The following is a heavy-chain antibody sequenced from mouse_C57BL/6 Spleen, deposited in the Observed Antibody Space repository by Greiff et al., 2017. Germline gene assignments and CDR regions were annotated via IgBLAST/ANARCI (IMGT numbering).Heavy chain of an antibody. CDR2: IRNKANNHAT. D-gene: IGHD1-1*01. J-gene: IGHJ1*03. CDR3: TRYGSSYWYFDV. V-gene: IGHV6-6*01. CDR1: GFTFSDAW. Sequence: EVKVEESGGGLVQPGGSMKLSCAASGFTFSDAWMDWVRQSPEKGLEWVAEIRNKANNHATYYAESVKGRFTISRDDSKSSVYLQMNSLRAEDTGIYYCTRYGSSYWYFDVWGTGTTVTVSS.